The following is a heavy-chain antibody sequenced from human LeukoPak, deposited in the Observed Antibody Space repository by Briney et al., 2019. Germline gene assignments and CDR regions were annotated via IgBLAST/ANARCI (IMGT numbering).Heavy chain of an antibody. CDR2: IYSTGST. J-gene: IGHJ6*02. D-gene: IGHD2-15*01. V-gene: IGHV4-4*07. CDR3: ARDHPGWWV. Sequence: PSGTLSHTCTVSGGSINFYYWNWIRQPAGKGLEWIGRIYSTGSTNYSPSLKSRVTMSVDKSKNQFSLNLSSVTAADTAVYYCARDHPGWWVWGQGTTVTVSS. CDR1: GGSINFYY.